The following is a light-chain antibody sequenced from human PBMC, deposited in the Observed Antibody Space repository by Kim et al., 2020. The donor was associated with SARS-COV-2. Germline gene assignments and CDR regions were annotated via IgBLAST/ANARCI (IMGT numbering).Light chain of an antibody. Sequence: SSELTQDPAVSVALGQTVRITCQGDSLRSYYASWYQQKPGQAPVLVIYGKNNRPSGIPDRFSGSSSGNTASLTITGAQAEDEADYYCNSRDSRGPVVFGGGTQLTVL. V-gene: IGLV3-19*01. J-gene: IGLJ2*01. CDR1: SLRSYY. CDR2: GKN. CDR3: NSRDSRGPVV.